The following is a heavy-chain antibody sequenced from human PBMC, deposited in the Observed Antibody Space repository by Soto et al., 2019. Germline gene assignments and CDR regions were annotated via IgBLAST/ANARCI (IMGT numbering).Heavy chain of an antibody. CDR2: SYYRSKWYY. D-gene: IGHD6-13*01. CDR1: GDSVSSNSAG. CDR3: ARAQGLAAAGTREGFDY. V-gene: IGHV6-1*01. Sequence: SQSRSLTCAITGDSVSSNSAGWSWVRQSPSRGLEWLGRSYYRSKWYYEYAVSVRGRITINPDTSKNQYSLQLNSVTPEDTAVYYCARAQGLAAAGTREGFDYWGQGTLVTVSS. J-gene: IGHJ4*02.